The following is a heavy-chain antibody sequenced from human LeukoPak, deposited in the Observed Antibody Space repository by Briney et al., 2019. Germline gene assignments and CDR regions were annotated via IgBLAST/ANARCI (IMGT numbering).Heavy chain of an antibody. Sequence: GASVKVSCKASGYTFTSYGISWVRQAPGQGLEWMGWISAYNGNTNYAQKLQGRVTMTTDTSTSTAYMELRSLRSDDTAVYYCARRLSPDLSRYYYYMDVWGKGTTVTVSS. CDR3: ARRLSPDLSRYYYYMDV. D-gene: IGHD1-14*01. V-gene: IGHV1-18*01. CDR1: GYTFTSYG. J-gene: IGHJ6*03. CDR2: ISAYNGNT.